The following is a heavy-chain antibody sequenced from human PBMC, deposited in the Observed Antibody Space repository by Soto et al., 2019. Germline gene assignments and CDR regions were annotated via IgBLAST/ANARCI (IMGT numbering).Heavy chain of an antibody. V-gene: IGHV3-30-3*01. D-gene: IGHD3-16*01. Sequence: QVQLVESXGXXVXPGXSLXLXXAASGXTXXXYXMXWVRQAPGKGLEWVAVISYDGSNKXYADSVKGRFTXSRDNSKNTLYLQMNSLRXEXTAVYYCAREGDWGQGTTVTVSS. CDR1: GXTXXXYX. CDR2: ISYDGSNK. J-gene: IGHJ6*02. CDR3: AREGD.